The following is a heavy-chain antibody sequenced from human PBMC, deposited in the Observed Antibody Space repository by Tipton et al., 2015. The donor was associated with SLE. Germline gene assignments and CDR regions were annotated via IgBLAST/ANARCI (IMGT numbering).Heavy chain of an antibody. CDR1: GDSISNYY. D-gene: IGHD6-19*01. J-gene: IGHJ4*02. CDR2: FYPGGTT. CDR3: ARNWYSSGWPVLDT. Sequence: TLSLTCTVSGDSISNYYWSWIRQSAGKGLEWMGRFYPGGTTSYNPPLKSRVTVSVDTSKNQFSLKMNSVTAADTAIYYCARNWYSSGWPVLDTWGQGTLVTVSS. V-gene: IGHV4-4*07.